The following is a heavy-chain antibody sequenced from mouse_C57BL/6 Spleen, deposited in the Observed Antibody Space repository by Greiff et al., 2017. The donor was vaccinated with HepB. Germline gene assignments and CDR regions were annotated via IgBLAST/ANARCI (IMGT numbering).Heavy chain of an antibody. D-gene: IGHD2-5*01. CDR1: GYTFTSYW. Sequence: QVQLQQPGAELVKPGASVKLSCKASGYTFTSYWMHWVKQRPGQGLEWIGMIHPNSGSTNYNEKFKSKATLTVDKSSSTAYMQLSSLTSEDSAVYYCAREVYSNYVGGFAYWGQGTLVTVSA. CDR3: AREVYSNYVGGFAY. V-gene: IGHV1-64*01. J-gene: IGHJ3*01. CDR2: IHPNSGST.